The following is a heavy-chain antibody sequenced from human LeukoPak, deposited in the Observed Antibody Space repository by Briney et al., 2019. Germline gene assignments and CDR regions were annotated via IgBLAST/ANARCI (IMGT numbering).Heavy chain of an antibody. V-gene: IGHV4-61*02. CDR2: IYTSGST. CDR3: ARTSSGVSDGMDV. D-gene: IGHD3-22*01. Sequence: TSETLSLTCTVSGVSISSGSYYWGWIRQPAGKGLEWIGRIYTSGSTNYNPSLRSRITISVDTSKNQFSLKLSSVTAADTAVYYCARTSSGVSDGMDVWGQGTTVTVSS. J-gene: IGHJ6*02. CDR1: GVSISSGSYY.